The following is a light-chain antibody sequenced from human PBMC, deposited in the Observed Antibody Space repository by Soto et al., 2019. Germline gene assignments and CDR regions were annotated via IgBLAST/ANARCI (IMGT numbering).Light chain of an antibody. V-gene: IGKV3-20*01. Sequence: EIVLMQSPGTLSLSPGERATLSCRASQSVSSSYLVWYQQRPGQPPRLLIYGTSNRAARIPDRFTGTGSGTDFTLTIYSLEPEDSAVYYCQQYGSSALTFGGGTKV. CDR1: QSVSSSY. CDR3: QQYGSSALT. J-gene: IGKJ4*01. CDR2: GTS.